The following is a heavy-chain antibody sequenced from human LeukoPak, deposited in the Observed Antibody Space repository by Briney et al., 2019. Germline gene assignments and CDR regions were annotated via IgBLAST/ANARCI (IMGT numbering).Heavy chain of an antibody. Sequence: ASVKVSCKASGYTFTSHGISWVRQAPGQGLEWMGWISAYNGNTEYAEKFQGRVTMTTDTSTSTAYMELRSQESDDTAVYYCARDTMVTSNWFDPWGQGTLVTVSS. V-gene: IGHV1-18*04. CDR3: ARDTMVTSNWFDP. CDR2: ISAYNGNT. J-gene: IGHJ5*02. D-gene: IGHD4-17*01. CDR1: GYTFTSHG.